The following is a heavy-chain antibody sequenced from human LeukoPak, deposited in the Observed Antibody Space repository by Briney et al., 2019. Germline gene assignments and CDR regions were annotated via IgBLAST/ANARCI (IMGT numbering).Heavy chain of an antibody. CDR2: FYYSGST. CDR3: ARFDIGV. V-gene: IGHV4-39*07. CDR1: GGSISSSSYY. J-gene: IGHJ4*02. D-gene: IGHD5-12*01. Sequence: PSETLSLTCTVSGGSISSSSYYWGWIRQPPGKGLEWIGSFYYSGSTYYNPSLKSRVTISVDTSKNQFSLKLSSVTAADTAVYYCARFDIGVWGQGTLVTVSS.